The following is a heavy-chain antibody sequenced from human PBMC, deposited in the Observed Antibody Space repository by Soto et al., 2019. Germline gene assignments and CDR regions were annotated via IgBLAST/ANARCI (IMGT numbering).Heavy chain of an antibody. D-gene: IGHD2-15*01. V-gene: IGHV4-39*01. Sequence: SETLSLTCTVSDGTISNSNHYWAWIRQPPGKGLEWIGSVYYSGSTYYNPSLKSRLTISVDTFTNQFSLRLNSVAAADTAVYYCARPRDATGYFDSWGQGTLVTSPQ. CDR1: DGTISNSNHY. CDR2: VYYSGST. CDR3: ARPRDATGYFDS. J-gene: IGHJ4*02.